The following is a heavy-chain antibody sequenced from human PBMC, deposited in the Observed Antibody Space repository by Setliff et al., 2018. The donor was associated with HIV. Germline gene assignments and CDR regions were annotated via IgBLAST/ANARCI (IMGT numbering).Heavy chain of an antibody. CDR1: GFTFSTYW. Sequence: PGGSLRLSCAASGFTFSTYWMSWVRQAPGKGLEWVANIKQDGSEQYYMDSVKGRFTISRDNSKNTLYLQMNSLRAEDTAVYYCAKDHATSSWFTALLDYWGQGALVTVSS. V-gene: IGHV3-7*05. CDR2: IKQDGSEQ. CDR3: AKDHATSSWFTALLDY. J-gene: IGHJ4*02. D-gene: IGHD6-13*01.